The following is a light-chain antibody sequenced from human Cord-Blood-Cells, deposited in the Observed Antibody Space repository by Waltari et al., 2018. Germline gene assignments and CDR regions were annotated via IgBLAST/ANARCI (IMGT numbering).Light chain of an antibody. CDR3: QQYGSSPPYT. CDR1: QSVSSSY. V-gene: IGKV3-20*01. J-gene: IGKJ2*01. Sequence: EIALTQSPGTLSLSPGERATLPCRASQSVSSSYLAWYQQKPGQAPRLLIYGASSRATGIPDRFSGSGSGTDFTLTISRLEPEDFAVYYCQQYGSSPPYTFGQGTKLEIK. CDR2: GAS.